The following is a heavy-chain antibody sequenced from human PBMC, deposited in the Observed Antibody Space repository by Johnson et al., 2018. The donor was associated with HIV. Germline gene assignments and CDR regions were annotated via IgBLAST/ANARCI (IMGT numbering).Heavy chain of an antibody. CDR3: AKGGSGTTRIRAQKGAFDI. J-gene: IGHJ3*02. D-gene: IGHD6-19*01. CDR2: IRYDGSNN. CDR1: GFTLRSYG. Sequence: QVQLVESGGGVVQPGGSLRLSCAASGFTLRSYGMHWVRQAPGKGLEWVTFIRYDGSNNYYADSVKGRFPIASDNSKNTLYLQMNSLRAEDTAVYYCAKGGSGTTRIRAQKGAFDIWGQGTMVTVSS. V-gene: IGHV3-30*02.